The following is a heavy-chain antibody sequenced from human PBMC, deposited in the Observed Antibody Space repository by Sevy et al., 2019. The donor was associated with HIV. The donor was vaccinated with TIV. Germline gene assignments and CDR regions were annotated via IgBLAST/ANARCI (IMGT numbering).Heavy chain of an antibody. D-gene: IGHD6-13*01. J-gene: IGHJ4*02. Sequence: GGSLRLSCAASGFTFSSYGMHWVRQAPGKGLEWVAVISYDGSNKYYADSVKGRFTISRDNSKNTRYLQMNSLRAEDTAVYYCAKDKTSYSSSWTFDYWGQGTLVTVSS. V-gene: IGHV3-30*18. CDR2: ISYDGSNK. CDR1: GFTFSSYG. CDR3: AKDKTSYSSSWTFDY.